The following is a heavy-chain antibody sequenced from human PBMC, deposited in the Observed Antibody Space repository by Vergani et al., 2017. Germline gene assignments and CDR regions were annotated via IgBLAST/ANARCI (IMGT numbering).Heavy chain of an antibody. J-gene: IGHJ4*02. CDR2: ISSSSSYI. CDR1: GFTFSSYE. Sequence: EVQLVESGGGLVQPGGSLRLSCAASGFTFSSYEMNWVRQAPGKGLEWVSSISSSSSYIYYADSVKGRFTISRDNAKNSLYLQMNSLRAEDTAVYYCARDEVAVAGYFDYWGQGTLVTVSS. CDR3: ARDEVAVAGYFDY. D-gene: IGHD6-19*01. V-gene: IGHV3-48*03.